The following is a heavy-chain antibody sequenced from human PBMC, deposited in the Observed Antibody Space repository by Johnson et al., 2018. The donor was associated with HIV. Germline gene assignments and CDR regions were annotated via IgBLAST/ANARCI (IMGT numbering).Heavy chain of an antibody. D-gene: IGHD6-6*01. CDR1: GFTFSSYG. Sequence: QVQLVESGGGVVQPGRSLRLSCAASGFTFSSYGMHWVRQAPGKGLEWVAVISYDGSNKYYADSVKGRFTISRDNSKNKLYLQMNRLRAEDTAVYYCAKRVPSKQLVDAFDIWGQGTMVTVSS. CDR3: AKRVPSKQLVDAFDI. J-gene: IGHJ3*02. CDR2: ISYDGSNK. V-gene: IGHV3-30*18.